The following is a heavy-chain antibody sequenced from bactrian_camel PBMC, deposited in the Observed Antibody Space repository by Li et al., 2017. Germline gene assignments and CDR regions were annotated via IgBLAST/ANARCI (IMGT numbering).Heavy chain of an antibody. CDR2: IDSDGNA. CDR3: AADSPTARADVRTLYAMY. Sequence: HVQLVESGGGSVQAGGSLRLSCDASGYTFSRGCAAWFRQAPDKEREGVAVIDSDGNAAYADSVKGRFTITKANAKDTLYLQMNNLEPEDTAVYYCAADSPTARADVRTLYAMYLGQGTQVTVS. V-gene: IGHV3S53*01. D-gene: IGHD3*01. J-gene: IGHJ4*01. CDR1: GYTFSRGC.